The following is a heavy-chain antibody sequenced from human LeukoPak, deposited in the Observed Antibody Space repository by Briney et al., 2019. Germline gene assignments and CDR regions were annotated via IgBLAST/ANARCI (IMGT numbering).Heavy chain of an antibody. CDR3: AKESERICGGWFDP. J-gene: IGHJ5*02. D-gene: IGHD2-21*01. CDR1: GFTFSTYA. Sequence: GGSLRLSCAASGFTFSTYAMSWVRQAPGKGLEWVSSISGSGRNTYYADSVKGRFTISRDKSENTLYLQMNSLRAEHTAVYYCAKESERICGGWFDPWGQGTLVTVSS. CDR2: ISGSGRNT. V-gene: IGHV3-23*01.